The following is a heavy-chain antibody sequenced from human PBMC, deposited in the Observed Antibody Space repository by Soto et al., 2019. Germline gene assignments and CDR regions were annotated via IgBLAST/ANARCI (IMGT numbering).Heavy chain of an antibody. CDR1: GGSIRNYF. V-gene: IGHV4-59*01. CDR3: AAGEASSRNLAPYYLDF. Sequence: SETLSLTCTVSGGSIRNYFWTWIRQPPGKGLEWIWYIHYSGTTSFFPSYNPSLRSRVTISEDTSKNQFSLKLLSVTTADTAVYFCAAGEASSRNLAPYYLDFWGQGTLVTVSS. CDR2: IHYSGTT. D-gene: IGHD6-13*01. J-gene: IGHJ4*02.